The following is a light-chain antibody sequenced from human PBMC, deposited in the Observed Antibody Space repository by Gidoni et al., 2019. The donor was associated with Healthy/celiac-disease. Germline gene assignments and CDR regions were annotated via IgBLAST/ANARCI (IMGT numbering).Light chain of an antibody. CDR1: QSVLYSSNNKNY. J-gene: IGKJ5*01. Sequence: DIVMNQSPDSLAVPLGERATINCKSSQSVLYSSNNKNYLAWYQQKPGQPPKLLIYWASTRESGVPDRFSGSGSGTDFTLTISSLQAEDVAVYYCQQYYSTPITFGQGTRLEIK. CDR3: QQYYSTPIT. CDR2: WAS. V-gene: IGKV4-1*01.